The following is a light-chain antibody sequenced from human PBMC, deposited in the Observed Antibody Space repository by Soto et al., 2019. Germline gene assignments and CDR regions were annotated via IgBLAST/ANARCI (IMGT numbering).Light chain of an antibody. J-gene: IGKJ5*01. V-gene: IGKV3-11*01. CDR1: QSVSIY. CDR3: QQHKFWPPIT. Sequence: EIVLTQSPATLSLSPGDRATLSCRASQSVSIYLAWYQQKPGQAPRLLIYDASNRATGIPARFSGSGSGTDFTLTISSLEPEDFAVYYCQQHKFWPPITFGQGTRLET. CDR2: DAS.